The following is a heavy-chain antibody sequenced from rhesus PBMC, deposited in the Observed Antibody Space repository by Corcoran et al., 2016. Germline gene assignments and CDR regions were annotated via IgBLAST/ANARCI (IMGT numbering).Heavy chain of an antibody. J-gene: IGHJ4*01. CDR2: FKKKADGGKA. CDR1: GFTFSNYW. Sequence: EVQLVESGGGLVQPGGSLRLSCAASGFTFSNYWMSWVRQAPGKGLEWVGFFKKKADGGKAEYAESVKGRFTISRDDSKNTLYLQMNSLKTEDTAVYYCTRDVVLDYWGQGVLVTVSS. CDR3: TRDVVLDY. D-gene: IGHD2-27*01. V-gene: IGHV3S11*01.